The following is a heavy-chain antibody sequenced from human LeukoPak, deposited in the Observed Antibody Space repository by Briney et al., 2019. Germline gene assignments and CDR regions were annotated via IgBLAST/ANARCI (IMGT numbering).Heavy chain of an antibody. CDR3: ASVYSSRATYYFDY. D-gene: IGHD6-13*01. V-gene: IGHV1-69*06. J-gene: IGHJ4*02. Sequence: GASVKFSSKTSGSTFTASNINWWRKAPGQGLDWMGGIIPIFGTANYAQKFQGRVTITADKSTSTAYMELSSLRSEDTAVYYCASVYSSRATYYFDYWGQGTLVTVSS. CDR1: GSTFTASN. CDR2: IIPIFGTA.